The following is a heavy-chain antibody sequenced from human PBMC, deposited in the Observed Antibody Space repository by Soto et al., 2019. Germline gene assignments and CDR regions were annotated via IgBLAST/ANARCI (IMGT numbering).Heavy chain of an antibody. Sequence: ASVKVSCKASGYTFTSYAMHWVRQAPGQRLEWMGWINAGNGNTKYSQKFRGRVTITRDTSASTAYMELSSLRSEDTAVYYCARNARPGYYFDYWGQGTLVTVSS. CDR3: ARNARPGYYFDY. V-gene: IGHV1-3*01. CDR1: GYTFTSYA. CDR2: INAGNGNT. D-gene: IGHD6-6*01. J-gene: IGHJ4*02.